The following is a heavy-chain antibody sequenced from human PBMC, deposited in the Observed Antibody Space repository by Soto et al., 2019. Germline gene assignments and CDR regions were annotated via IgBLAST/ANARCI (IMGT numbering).Heavy chain of an antibody. CDR3: ARVGDSQYYDILTGYYIARDAFDI. CDR2: IYYSGST. J-gene: IGHJ3*02. D-gene: IGHD3-9*01. V-gene: IGHV4-30-4*01. Sequence: QVQLQESGPGLVKPSQTLSLTCTVSGGSISSGDYYWSWIRQPPGKGLEWIGYIYYSGSTYYNPSLKSRVTISVDTSKNQFSLKLSSVTAADTAVYYCARVGDSQYYDILTGYYIARDAFDIWGQGTMVTVSS. CDR1: GGSISSGDYY.